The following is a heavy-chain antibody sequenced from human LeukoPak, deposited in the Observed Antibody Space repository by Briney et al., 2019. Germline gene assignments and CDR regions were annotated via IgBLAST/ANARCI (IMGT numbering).Heavy chain of an antibody. CDR3: ARDGGRRHYFDY. Sequence: SETLSLTCTVSGGSISSYYWSWIRQPPGKGLGWIGRIYTSGSTNYNPSLKSRVTISVDTSKNQFSLKLSSVTAADTAVYYCARDGGRRHYFDYWGQGTLVTVSS. CDR1: GGSISSYY. J-gene: IGHJ4*02. D-gene: IGHD3-16*01. V-gene: IGHV4-4*08. CDR2: IYTSGST.